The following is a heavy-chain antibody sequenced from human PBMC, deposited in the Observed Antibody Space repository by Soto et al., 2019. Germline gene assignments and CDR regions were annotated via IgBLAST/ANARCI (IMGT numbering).Heavy chain of an antibody. CDR2: ISKSGIDI. D-gene: IGHD1-26*01. J-gene: IGHJ3*02. V-gene: IGHV3-48*03. CDR3: APRKYGSFNIGAFDI. CDR1: GFSFSTYE. Sequence: GGSLRLSCAASGFSFSTYEMNWVRQAPGKGLEWVSYISKSGIDIYYADSVEGRFTISRDNANNSLYLQMNSLRAEDTAVYYCAPRKYGSFNIGAFDIWGQGTMVT.